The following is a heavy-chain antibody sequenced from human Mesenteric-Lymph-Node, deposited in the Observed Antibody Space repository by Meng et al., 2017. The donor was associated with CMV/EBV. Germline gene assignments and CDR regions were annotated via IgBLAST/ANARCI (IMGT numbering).Heavy chain of an antibody. V-gene: IGHV3-7*01. CDR2: IKQDGSEK. CDR3: ARQLSPVGPLAFGDFDY. Sequence: GESLKISCAASGFTFSTFWMSWVRQAPGKGLEWVANIKQDGSEKYYVDSVKGRFTISRDNATHSLFLQMDSLRAEDTAVYYCARQLSPVGPLAFGDFDYWGQGTLVTVSS. CDR1: GFTFSTFW. D-gene: IGHD1-26*01. J-gene: IGHJ4*02.